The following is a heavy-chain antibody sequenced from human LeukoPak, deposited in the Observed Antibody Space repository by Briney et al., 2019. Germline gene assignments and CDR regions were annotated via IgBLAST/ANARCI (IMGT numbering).Heavy chain of an antibody. CDR2: IYYSGST. CDR1: GGSISSGGYS. D-gene: IGHD6-13*01. CDR3: ARRAVYSSNPGHWWYDAFDI. V-gene: IGHV4-30-4*07. Sequence: SETLSLTCAVSGGSISSGGYSWSWIRQPPGKGLEWIGYIYYSGSTYYNPSLKSRVTISVDTSKNQFSLKLSSVTAADTAVYYCARRAVYSSNPGHWWYDAFDIWGQGTMVTVSS. J-gene: IGHJ3*02.